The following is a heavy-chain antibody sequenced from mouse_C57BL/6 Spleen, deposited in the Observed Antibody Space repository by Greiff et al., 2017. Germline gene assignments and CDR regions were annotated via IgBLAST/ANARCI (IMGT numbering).Heavy chain of an antibody. CDR1: GYSFTSYW. D-gene: IGHD2-3*01. V-gene: IGHV1-42*01. J-gene: IGHJ3*01. CDR2: IHPTTCGT. Sequence: EVQLQQPGPELVKPGASVKLSCKASGYSFTSYWMHWVKQRPEQSLEWIGEIHPTTCGTNSNQKFKCKATLTVDKSSSTAYMQLKSLTSEDSAVYYCARGGNDRAWFAYWGQGTLLTVSA. CDR3: ARGGNDRAWFAY.